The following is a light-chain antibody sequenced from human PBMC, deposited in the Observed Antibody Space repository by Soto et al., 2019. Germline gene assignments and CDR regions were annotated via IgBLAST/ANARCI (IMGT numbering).Light chain of an antibody. CDR1: SSDVGGYNY. V-gene: IGLV2-14*03. CDR3: SSYTSTNTVV. CDR2: DVS. Sequence: QSVLTQPASVSGSPGQPITISCTGTSSDVGGYNYVSWYQQHPGKAPKLMIYDVSNRPSGVSNRFSGSKSGNTASLTISGLQAEDEAEYYCSSYTSTNTVVFGGGTKLTVL. J-gene: IGLJ2*01.